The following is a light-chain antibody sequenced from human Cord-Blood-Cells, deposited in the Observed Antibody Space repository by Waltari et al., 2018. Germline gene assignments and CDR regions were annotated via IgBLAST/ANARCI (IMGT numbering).Light chain of an antibody. CDR2: WVS. CDR3: QQYYSTPQT. J-gene: IGKJ2*01. V-gene: IGKV4-1*01. Sequence: DIVMTQSPDPLAVSLGERATINCKSSQSVLYSSNNKNYLAWYQQKPGQPPKLLIYWVSTRESGVPDRFSGSGSGTDFTLTISSLQAEDVAVYYCQQYYSTPQTFGQGTKLEIK. CDR1: QSVLYSSNNKNY.